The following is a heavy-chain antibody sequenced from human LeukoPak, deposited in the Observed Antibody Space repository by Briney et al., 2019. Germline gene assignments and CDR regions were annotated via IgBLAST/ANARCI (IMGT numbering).Heavy chain of an antibody. J-gene: IGHJ6*03. CDR1: GFTFDDYA. CDR3: AKDISAAGISHYYYMDV. D-gene: IGHD6-13*01. V-gene: IGHV3-9*01. Sequence: GGSLRLSCAASGFTFDDYAMHWVRQAPGKGLEWVSGISWNSGSIGYADSVKGRFTISRDNAKNSLYLQMNSLRAEDTALYYCAKDISAAGISHYYYMDVWGKGTTVTVSS. CDR2: ISWNSGSI.